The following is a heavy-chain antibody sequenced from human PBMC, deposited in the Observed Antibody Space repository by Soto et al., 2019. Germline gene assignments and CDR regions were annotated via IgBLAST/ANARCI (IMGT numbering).Heavy chain of an antibody. CDR2: IYHSGST. CDR1: GGSISSSNW. CDR3: LKVPAAMGIYYYYYGMDV. Sequence: SETLSLTCAVSGGSISSSNWWSWVRQPPGKGLEWIGEIYHSGSTNYNPSLKSRVTISVDKSKNQFSLKLSSVTAADTAVYYWLKVPAAMGIYYYYYGMDVWGQGTTVTVSS. D-gene: IGHD2-2*01. V-gene: IGHV4-4*02. J-gene: IGHJ6*02.